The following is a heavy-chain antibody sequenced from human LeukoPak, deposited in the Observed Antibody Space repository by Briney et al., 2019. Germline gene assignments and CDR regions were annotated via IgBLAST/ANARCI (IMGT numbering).Heavy chain of an antibody. D-gene: IGHD3-10*01. J-gene: IGHJ5*02. CDR2: IHYDGTNE. CDR3: VNSGFDP. CDR1: GFTFSSYG. V-gene: IGHV3-30*02. Sequence: GGSLRLSCAASGFTFSSYGMHWVRQAPGKGLVWVAFIHYDGTNEYYADSVKGRFTISRDNFKNTLSLQMNGMRVEDTALYYCVNSGFDPWGQGTLVTVSS.